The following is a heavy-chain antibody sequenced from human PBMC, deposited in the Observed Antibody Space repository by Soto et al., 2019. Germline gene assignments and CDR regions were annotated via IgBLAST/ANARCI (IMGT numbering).Heavy chain of an antibody. CDR1: GYSFTSYW. CDR3: ARLSGCSSTSCYTQMDV. J-gene: IGHJ6*02. CDR2: IYPGDSDT. V-gene: IGHV5-51*01. D-gene: IGHD2-2*02. Sequence: LGESLKISCKGSGYSFTSYWIGWVRQVPGKGLEWMGIIYPGDSDTRYSPSFQGQVTISADKSISTAYLQWSSLKASDTAMYYCARLSGCSSTSCYTQMDVWGQGTTVTVSS.